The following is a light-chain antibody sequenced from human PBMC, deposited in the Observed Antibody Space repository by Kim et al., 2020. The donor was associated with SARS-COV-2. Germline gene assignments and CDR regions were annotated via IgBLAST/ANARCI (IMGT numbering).Light chain of an antibody. Sequence: QSVLTQPPSASGTPGQRVTISCSGSSSNIGSNYVYWYQHLPGTAPKLLIYRNNQRPSGVPDRFSGSKSGTSASLAISGLRSEDEADYYCAAWADSLSGWVFGGGTKLTVL. V-gene: IGLV1-47*01. CDR1: SSNIGSNY. CDR3: AAWADSLSGWV. J-gene: IGLJ3*02. CDR2: RNN.